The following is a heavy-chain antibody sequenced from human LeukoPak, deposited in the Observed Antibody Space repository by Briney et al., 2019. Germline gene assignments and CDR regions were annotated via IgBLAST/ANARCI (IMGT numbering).Heavy chain of an antibody. CDR3: VGSSGASWLDP. CDR1: GGSITGYY. D-gene: IGHD3-10*01. V-gene: IGHV4-59*01. Sequence: SETLSLTCTVSGGSITGYYWSWIRQPPWKGLEWIGYIYYSGSTNYNPSLKSRVTMSVDTSKNQFSLKLSSVTAADTAVYYCVGSSGASWLDPWGQGTLVTVSS. J-gene: IGHJ5*02. CDR2: IYYSGST.